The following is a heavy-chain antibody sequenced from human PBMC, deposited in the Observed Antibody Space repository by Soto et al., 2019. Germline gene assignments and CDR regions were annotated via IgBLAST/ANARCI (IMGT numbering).Heavy chain of an antibody. CDR3: AKDTRYGDYVRWFDS. Sequence: EVHLLESGGGLVQPGGSLRLSCTASGFTFSSYAMTWVRQAPGRGLEGVSGITASGGRTYYADSVKGRFTISRDNSKSTQYLQMSSLRAEDTAVYYCAKDTRYGDYVRWFDSWGQGTLVTVSS. CDR2: ITASGGRT. D-gene: IGHD4-17*01. J-gene: IGHJ5*01. CDR1: GFTFSSYA. V-gene: IGHV3-23*01.